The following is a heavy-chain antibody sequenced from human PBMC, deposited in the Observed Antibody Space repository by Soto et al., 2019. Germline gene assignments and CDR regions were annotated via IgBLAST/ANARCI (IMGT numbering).Heavy chain of an antibody. CDR3: ARDTGYLPYYYYGMDV. J-gene: IGHJ6*04. D-gene: IGHD6-13*01. CDR2: IYYSGST. Sequence: SETLSLTCTVSGGSISSYYWSWIRQPPGKGLEWIGYIYYSGSTNYNPSLKSRVTISVDTSKNQFSLKLSSVTAADTAVYYCARDTGYLPYYYYGMDVWGKGTTVTVS. CDR1: GGSISSYY. V-gene: IGHV4-59*01.